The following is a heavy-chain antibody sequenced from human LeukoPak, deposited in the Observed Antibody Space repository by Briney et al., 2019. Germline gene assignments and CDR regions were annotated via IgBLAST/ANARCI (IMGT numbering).Heavy chain of an antibody. Sequence: ASVKVSCKASGYTFTSYYMHWVRQAPGQGLEWMGIINPSGGSTSYAQKFQGRVTMTRDTSTSTVYMELSSLRSEDTAVYYCARDENTGNYYDSTRTYGGYYFDYWGQGTLVTVSS. J-gene: IGHJ4*02. CDR1: GYTFTSYY. V-gene: IGHV1-46*01. D-gene: IGHD3-22*01. CDR3: ARDENTGNYYDSTRTYGGYYFDY. CDR2: INPSGGST.